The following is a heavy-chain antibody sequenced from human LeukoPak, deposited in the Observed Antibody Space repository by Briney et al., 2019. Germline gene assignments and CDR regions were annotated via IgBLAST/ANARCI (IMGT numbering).Heavy chain of an antibody. CDR2: INPYNGNT. CDR3: ARDGEVGYTADFDY. V-gene: IGHV1-18*04. Sequence: ASVKVSCKASGYSFTTNGIIWVRQAPGQGLEWMGRINPYNGNTNYAQRLQGRVTMTTDTSTSTAYMELRSLGSDDTAVYYCARDGEVGYTADFDYWGQGTLVTVSS. CDR1: GYSFTTNG. J-gene: IGHJ4*02. D-gene: IGHD5-18*01.